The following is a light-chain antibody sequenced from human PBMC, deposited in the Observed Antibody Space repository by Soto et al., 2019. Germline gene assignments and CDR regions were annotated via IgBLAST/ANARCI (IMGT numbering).Light chain of an antibody. CDR3: DSYTSSTTYV. V-gene: IGLV2-14*01. Sequence: QSVLTQPASVSGSPGQSITISCIGTSTDVGAYNYVSWYQQYPGKAPKLIIYGVSKRPSGVSDRFSGSKSGNTASLTISGLQAEDEADYYCDSYTSSTTYVFGSGTKLTVL. CDR1: STDVGAYNY. J-gene: IGLJ1*01. CDR2: GVS.